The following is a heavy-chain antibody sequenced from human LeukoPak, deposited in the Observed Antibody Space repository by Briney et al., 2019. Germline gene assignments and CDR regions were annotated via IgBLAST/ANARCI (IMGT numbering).Heavy chain of an antibody. CDR3: ARGIRSARTYYDFWSGYYYYFDY. Sequence: GGSLRLSCAASGFTFSSYWMSWVRQAPGKGLEWVANIKQDGSEKYYVDSVKGRFTISRDNAKNSLYLQMNSLRAEDTAVYYCARGIRSARTYYDFWSGYYYYFDYWGQGTLVTVSS. J-gene: IGHJ4*02. CDR1: GFTFSSYW. V-gene: IGHV3-7*01. CDR2: IKQDGSEK. D-gene: IGHD3-3*01.